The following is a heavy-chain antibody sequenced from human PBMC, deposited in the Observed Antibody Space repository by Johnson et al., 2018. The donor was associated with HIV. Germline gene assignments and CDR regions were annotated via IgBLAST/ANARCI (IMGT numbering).Heavy chain of an antibody. CDR1: GFTFINYW. CDR3: TTMSALWFGDNDAFDI. D-gene: IGHD3-10*01. J-gene: IGHJ3*02. CDR2: VKSKTDGGTI. V-gene: IGHV3-15*01. Sequence: VQLVESGGRLVQPGGSLRLSCTTSGFTFINYWMSWVRQAPGKGLVWVGRVKSKTDGGTIDYAAAVKGRFIISRDDSKNTLYLQMNGLTTEDTAMYYCTTMSALWFGDNDAFDIWGQGTMVTVSS.